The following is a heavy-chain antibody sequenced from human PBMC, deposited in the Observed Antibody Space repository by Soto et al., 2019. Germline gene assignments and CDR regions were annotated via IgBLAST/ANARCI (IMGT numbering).Heavy chain of an antibody. CDR3: ARHGHDSSGYYFDAFDI. CDR2: IYYSGST. Sequence: SETLSLTCTVSGGSISSYYWSWIRQPPGKGLEWIGYIYYSGSTNYNPSLKSRVTISVDTSKNQFSLKLSSVTAADTAVYYCARHGHDSSGYYFDAFDIWGQGTMVTVS. CDR1: GGSISSYY. V-gene: IGHV4-59*08. D-gene: IGHD3-22*01. J-gene: IGHJ3*02.